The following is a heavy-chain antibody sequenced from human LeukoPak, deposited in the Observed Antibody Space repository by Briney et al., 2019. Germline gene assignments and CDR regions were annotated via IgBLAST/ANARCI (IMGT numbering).Heavy chain of an antibody. CDR2: ISSSSSAI. Sequence: GGSLRLSCAASGFMFSSNWMSWVRLAPGKGLEWVSYISSSSSAIYYADSVKGRFTISRDNAKNSLYLQMDSLRDEDTAVYYCARSQTSFDYWGQGALVTVSS. CDR3: ARSQTSFDY. CDR1: GFMFSSNW. V-gene: IGHV3-48*02. J-gene: IGHJ4*02.